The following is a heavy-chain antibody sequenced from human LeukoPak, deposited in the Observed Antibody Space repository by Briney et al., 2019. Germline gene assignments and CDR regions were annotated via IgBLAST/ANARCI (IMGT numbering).Heavy chain of an antibody. D-gene: IGHD1-26*01. V-gene: IGHV1-2*02. J-gene: IGHJ4*02. CDR3: ARWEPLDY. CDR2: INGNSGGT. CDR1: GYTFTGYY. Sequence: ASVKVSCKASGYTFTGYYMHWVRQAPGQGREGMGWINGNSGGTNYAQKFRGRVTMTRDTSISTAYMELSRLRSADTDVYYCARWEPLDYWGQGTLVTVSS.